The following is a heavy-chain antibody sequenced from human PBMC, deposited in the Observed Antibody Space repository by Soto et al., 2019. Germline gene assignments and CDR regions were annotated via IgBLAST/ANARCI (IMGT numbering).Heavy chain of an antibody. J-gene: IGHJ4*02. CDR1: GGAFSGYY. D-gene: IGHD3-16*01. CDR3: ARVTLGAPGY. Sequence: LETLSLRCAVYGGAFSGYYWSCIRQPPGKGLEWIGEINHSGSTNYNPSLKSRVTISVDTSKNQFSLKLSSVTAADTAVYYCARVTLGAPGYWGQGTLVTVSS. V-gene: IGHV4-34*01. CDR2: INHSGST.